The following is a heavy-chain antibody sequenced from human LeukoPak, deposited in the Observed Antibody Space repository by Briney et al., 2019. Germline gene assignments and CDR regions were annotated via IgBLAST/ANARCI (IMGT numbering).Heavy chain of an antibody. V-gene: IGHV1-18*01. J-gene: IGHJ4*02. CDR2: ISANDGKI. Sequence: ASVKVSCKASGYTFTNYPMNWVRQAPGQGLEWMGWISANDGKIHYSERHQGRVTMPTDTVTSTVYMELRSLRSDDTAVYYCARELHVERDDYWGQGTLVTVSS. CDR1: GYTFTNYP. CDR3: ARELHVERDDY. D-gene: IGHD1-1*01.